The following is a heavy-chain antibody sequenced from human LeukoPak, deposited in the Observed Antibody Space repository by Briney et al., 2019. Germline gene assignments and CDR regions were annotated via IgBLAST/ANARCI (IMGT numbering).Heavy chain of an antibody. Sequence: ASVKVSCKPSGYTFTDPFMHWVRQAPGQGLEWMGWINPKNGDTSYAQRLQGRVTMTVDTSLITAYMELTRLTSDDTAVYYCATLGGHSLAAQNSYWGQGAVVTVSS. D-gene: IGHD3-16*01. V-gene: IGHV1-2*02. J-gene: IGHJ4*02. CDR2: INPKNGDT. CDR3: ATLGGHSLAAQNSY. CDR1: GYTFTDPF.